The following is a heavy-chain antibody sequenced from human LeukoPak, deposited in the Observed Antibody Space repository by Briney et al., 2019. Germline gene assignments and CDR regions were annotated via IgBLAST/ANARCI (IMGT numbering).Heavy chain of an antibody. CDR2: IDSDGGST. CDR3: AGGSYGFY. J-gene: IGHJ4*02. V-gene: IGHV3-74*01. Sequence: GGSLRLSCAVSGFTFSNNWMNWVRHTPVKGLEWLSRIDSDGGSTGYANSVKGRFTISRDNSKNTLYLEMNSLRAEDTAVYYCAGGSYGFYWGQGTQVTVSS. CDR1: GFTFSNNW. D-gene: IGHD3-3*01.